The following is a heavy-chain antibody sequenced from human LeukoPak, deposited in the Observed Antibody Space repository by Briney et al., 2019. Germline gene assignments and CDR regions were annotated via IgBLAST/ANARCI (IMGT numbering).Heavy chain of an antibody. D-gene: IGHD1-26*01. CDR1: EFTFSRYG. Sequence: PGGSLRLSCAASEFTFSRYGMHWVRQAPGKGLEWVSYISSSGSTIYYADSVKGRFTLSRDNARNSLYLQMNSLRAEDTAVYYCARTGGSYPYYFEYWGQGTLVTVSS. V-gene: IGHV3-48*04. CDR3: ARTGGSYPYYFEY. CDR2: ISSSGSTI. J-gene: IGHJ4*02.